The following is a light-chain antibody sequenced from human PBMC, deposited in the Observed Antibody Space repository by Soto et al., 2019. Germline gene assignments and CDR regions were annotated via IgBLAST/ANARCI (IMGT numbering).Light chain of an antibody. Sequence: EIVLTQSPGTLSLSPGERATLSCRASQSVSSSYLAWYQQKPGQAPRLLIYGASSRATGIPDRFSGSGSGTDFTLIISRLEPEDFAVYYCQQYGSSRWTFGQGTKVEI. CDR3: QQYGSSRWT. CDR2: GAS. V-gene: IGKV3-20*01. J-gene: IGKJ1*01. CDR1: QSVSSSY.